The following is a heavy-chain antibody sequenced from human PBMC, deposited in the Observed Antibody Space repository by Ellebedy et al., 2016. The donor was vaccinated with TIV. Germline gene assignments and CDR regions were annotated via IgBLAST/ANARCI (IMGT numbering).Heavy chain of an antibody. D-gene: IGHD6-13*01. Sequence: GGSLRLXXAASGFTFSSYAMSWVRQAPGKGLEWVSAISGSGGSTYYADSVKGRFTISRDNSKNTLYLQMNSLRAEDTAVYYCAKDFPIAAAGTDYYGMDVWGQGTTVTVSS. V-gene: IGHV3-23*01. CDR2: ISGSGGST. CDR1: GFTFSSYA. J-gene: IGHJ6*02. CDR3: AKDFPIAAAGTDYYGMDV.